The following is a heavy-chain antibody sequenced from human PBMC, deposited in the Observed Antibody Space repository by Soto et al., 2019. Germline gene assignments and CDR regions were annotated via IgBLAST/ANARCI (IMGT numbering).Heavy chain of an antibody. CDR2: ISHDGTKT. D-gene: IGHD3-10*01. J-gene: IGHJ4*02. CDR1: GFNFGAYG. CDR3: AKEDVWFAKDY. Sequence: QVQLVESGGGVVQPGTSLRLACEASGFNFGAYGMHWVRQAPGKGLEWVAVISHDGTKTYYSDSVRGRFTISRDNSENTLYLQMNSLRPEDTAVYYCAKEDVWFAKDYWGQGTLVTVSS. V-gene: IGHV3-30*18.